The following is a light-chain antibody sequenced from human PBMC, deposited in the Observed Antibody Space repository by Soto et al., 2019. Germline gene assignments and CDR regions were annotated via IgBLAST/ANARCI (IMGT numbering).Light chain of an antibody. CDR2: LAS. V-gene: IGKV2-28*01. J-gene: IGKJ1*01. CDR1: QSLLHSDGRTY. Sequence: EIVMTQSPLSLPVTPGEPASISCRSGQSLLHSDGRTYLEWYLQRPGQSPQLLISLASNRASGVPDRFSGSGSGTDFTLKFSRVEAEDVGVYYCMQALQTPRTFGQGTKVEIK. CDR3: MQALQTPRT.